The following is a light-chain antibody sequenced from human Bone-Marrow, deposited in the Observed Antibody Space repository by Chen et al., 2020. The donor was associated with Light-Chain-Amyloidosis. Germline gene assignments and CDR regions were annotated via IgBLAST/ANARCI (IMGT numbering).Light chain of an antibody. CDR1: SSDVGGDNH. CDR2: EVT. J-gene: IGLJ1*01. V-gene: IGLV2-14*01. CDR3: SSYAITNTLV. Sequence: QSALTQPASVSGSPGQSITISCTGTSSDVGGDNHVSWYQQHPDKAPRLMIYEVTNRPSWVPDRFSGSKSDNSASLTISCLQTKNEADYVCSSYAITNTLVFGSGTGVTVL.